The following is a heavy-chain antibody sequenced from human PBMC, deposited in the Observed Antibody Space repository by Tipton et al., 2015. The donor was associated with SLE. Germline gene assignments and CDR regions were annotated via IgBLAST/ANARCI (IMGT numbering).Heavy chain of an antibody. Sequence: GLVKPSQTLSLTCDISGDSVSSNSAAWNWIRQSSSRGLEWLGRTYYMSKWYNDYAVSVKSRIIINPDTSKNQFSLQLTSVTPEDTAVYYCARGFLYDGFQVWGQGTLVTVSS. J-gene: IGHJ1*01. CDR2: TYYMSKWYN. CDR3: ARGFLYDGFQV. V-gene: IGHV6-1*01. D-gene: IGHD2-2*02. CDR1: GDSVSSNSAA.